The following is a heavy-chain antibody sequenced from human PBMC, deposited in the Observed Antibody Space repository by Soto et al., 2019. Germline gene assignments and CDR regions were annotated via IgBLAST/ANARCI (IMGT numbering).Heavy chain of an antibody. CDR2: ISGSGGST. V-gene: IGHV3-23*01. Sequence: GGSLRLSCVGSGFTFNTYAMSWVRQAPGKGLEWVSAISGSGGSTYYADSVKGRFTISRDNSKNTLYLQMNSLRAEDTAVYYCAKDRDVVVPAAHRGYYYYGMDVWGQGTTVTVSS. CDR3: AKDRDVVVPAAHRGYYYYGMDV. D-gene: IGHD2-2*01. CDR1: GFTFNTYA. J-gene: IGHJ6*02.